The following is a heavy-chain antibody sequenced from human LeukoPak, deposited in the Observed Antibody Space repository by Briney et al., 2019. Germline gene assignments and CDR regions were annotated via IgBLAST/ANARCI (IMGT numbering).Heavy chain of an antibody. CDR3: AREPYSSSWYHFDY. J-gene: IGHJ4*02. D-gene: IGHD6-13*01. CDR1: GFTVSNNY. V-gene: IGHV3-66*01. Sequence: GGSLRLSCAASGFTVSNNYMSWVRQAPGKGLEWVPVIYSDGSTYYADSVKGRFTISRDNSKNTLCLQMNSLSAEDTAVYYCAREPYSSSWYHFDYWGQGTLVTVSS. CDR2: IYSDGST.